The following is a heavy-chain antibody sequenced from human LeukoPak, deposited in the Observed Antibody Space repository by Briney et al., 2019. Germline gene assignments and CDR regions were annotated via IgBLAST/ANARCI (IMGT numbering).Heavy chain of an antibody. Sequence: SETLSLTCTVSAASIRSHSWSWIRQPPGRGLEWIGYLAYSGSTDYNPSLKSRVTMSLDTSKNQFSLKLTSVTAADTAVYYCARRSHGDWFHFDLWGRGTLVTVSS. J-gene: IGHJ2*01. CDR2: LAYSGST. CDR1: AASIRSHS. V-gene: IGHV4-59*11. D-gene: IGHD3/OR15-3a*01. CDR3: ARRSHGDWFHFDL.